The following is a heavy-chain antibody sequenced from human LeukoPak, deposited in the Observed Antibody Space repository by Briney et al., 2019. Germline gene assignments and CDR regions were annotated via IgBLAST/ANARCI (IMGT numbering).Heavy chain of an antibody. J-gene: IGHJ4*02. D-gene: IGHD1-1*01. CDR1: GGTFRNYA. V-gene: IGHV1-69*10. CDR2: IIPMVGIA. Sequence: SVKVSCKASGGTFRNYAINWVRLAPGQGPEWLGVIIPMVGIATYAQKFQDRVTIMADKSTNTAYMELSSLGSEDTAVYFCARARRLVHDTSFYIDSWGQGTLVTVSS. CDR3: ARARRLVHDTSFYIDS.